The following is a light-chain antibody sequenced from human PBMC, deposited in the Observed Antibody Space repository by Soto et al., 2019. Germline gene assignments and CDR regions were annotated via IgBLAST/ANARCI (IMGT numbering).Light chain of an antibody. CDR2: DTS. CDR1: QSVSSY. Sequence: VLTQSPATLALSPWEGAALSASASQSVSSYLAWYQQKPGQAPRLLIYDTSNRATGVPARFSGSGSGTDFTLTISSLEPEDCAIYYCQQRQYWPPITFGQGTRLEIK. V-gene: IGKV3-11*01. CDR3: QQRQYWPPIT. J-gene: IGKJ5*01.